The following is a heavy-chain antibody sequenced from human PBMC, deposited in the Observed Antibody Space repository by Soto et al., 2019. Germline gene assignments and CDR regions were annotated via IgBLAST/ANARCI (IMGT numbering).Heavy chain of an antibody. J-gene: IGHJ6*03. CDR1: GGSISTSRNF. D-gene: IGHD5-18*01. CDR2: MYYSGST. Sequence: QFHLQESGPGLVKPAETLSLTCSVSGGSISTSRNFWGWIRQPPGKGLEWIGSMYYSGSTYYNPYLKSRLTISADTSKNQFSLNLNSVTAAVTAMYYCVRGDTYFYYMDVWGTGTTVNVSS. CDR3: VRGDTYFYYMDV. V-gene: IGHV4-39*01.